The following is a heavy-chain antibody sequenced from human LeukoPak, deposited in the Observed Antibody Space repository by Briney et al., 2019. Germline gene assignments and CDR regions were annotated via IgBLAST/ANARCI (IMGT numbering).Heavy chain of an antibody. Sequence: SETLSLTCAVSGGSINSTTWWSWVRQPPGKGLEGIGEIYRTGGTNYNPSLKSRVTISVDKSKNQFSLKLTSVPAADTAVYYCARTYRTTTSCYQWLDYWGQGILVTISS. CDR3: ARTYRTTTSCYQWLDY. J-gene: IGHJ4*02. V-gene: IGHV4-4*02. CDR1: GGSINSTTW. CDR2: IYRTGGT. D-gene: IGHD2-2*01.